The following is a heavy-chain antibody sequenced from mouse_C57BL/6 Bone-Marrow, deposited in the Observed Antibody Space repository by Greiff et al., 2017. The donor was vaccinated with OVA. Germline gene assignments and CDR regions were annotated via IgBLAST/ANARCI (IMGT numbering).Heavy chain of an antibody. CDR3: TTTVSIYYDDY. CDR2: IDPENGDT. Sequence: EVMLVESGAELVRPGASVKLSCTASGFNIKDDYMHWVKQRPEQGLEWIGWIDPENGDTEYASKFQGKATITADTSSNTAYLQLSSLTSEDTAVYYCTTTVSIYYDDYWGQGTTLTVSS. V-gene: IGHV14-4*01. J-gene: IGHJ2*01. D-gene: IGHD2-4*01. CDR1: GFNIKDDY.